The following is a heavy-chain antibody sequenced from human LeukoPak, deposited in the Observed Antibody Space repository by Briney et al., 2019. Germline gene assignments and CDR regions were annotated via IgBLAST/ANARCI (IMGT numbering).Heavy chain of an antibody. V-gene: IGHV3-30*04. D-gene: IGHD3-10*01. CDR3: ASTVGGSGTYYNDH. Sequence: GGSLRLSCVASRFTFENYAMHWVRQAPGKGLEWLTLISHDGSKKYYADSVKGRFTVSRDNSKNTLYLQMNSLRVDDTAVYYCASTVGGSGTYYNDHWGQGTLVTVSS. CDR2: ISHDGSKK. CDR1: RFTFENYA. J-gene: IGHJ4*02.